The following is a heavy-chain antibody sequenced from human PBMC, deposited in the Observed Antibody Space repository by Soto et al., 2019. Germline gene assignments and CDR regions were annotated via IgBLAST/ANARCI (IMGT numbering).Heavy chain of an antibody. J-gene: IGHJ1*01. CDR3: ANFDDSSGYYYVRYFQH. CDR1: GFTFSSYA. CDR2: ISGSGGST. D-gene: IGHD3-22*01. Sequence: GGSLRLSCAASGFTFSSYAMSWVRQAPGKGLEWVSAISGSGGSTYYADSVKGRFTISRDNSKKTLYLQMNSLRAEDTAVYYCANFDDSSGYYYVRYFQHWGQGTLVTVSS. V-gene: IGHV3-23*01.